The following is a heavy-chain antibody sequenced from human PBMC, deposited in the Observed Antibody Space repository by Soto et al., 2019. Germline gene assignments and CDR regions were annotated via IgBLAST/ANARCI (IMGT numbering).Heavy chain of an antibody. J-gene: IGHJ5*02. CDR3: ARESGDWPLNWFDP. CDR1: GFNFSNHW. Sequence: PGGSLRLSCAASGFNFSNHWMHWVRQRPGEGLVWVSRITSDGESKAYAESVKGRFAISRDNAKNTLYLQMNGLTAEDTAVYYCARESGDWPLNWFDPWGLGTLVTVSS. D-gene: IGHD2-21*02. V-gene: IGHV3-74*01. CDR2: ITSDGESK.